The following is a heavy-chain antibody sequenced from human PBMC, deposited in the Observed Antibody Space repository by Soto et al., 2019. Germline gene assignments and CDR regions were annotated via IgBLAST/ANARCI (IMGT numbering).Heavy chain of an antibody. CDR3: ARSSGGNFGIIIEGTNWFAP. V-gene: IGHV1-46*01. J-gene: IGHJ5*02. CDR1: RDPFTSYY. Sequence: GGSVKVYFKAHRDPFTSYYINLVRQAPGQGLEWMGVINPHGGSTAYAQKFKGRVTLTRDTSASTVYMEVSSLTSEDTAMYYCARSSGGNFGIIIEGTNWFAPWGQGTLVTVSS. CDR2: INPHGGST. D-gene: IGHD1-26*01.